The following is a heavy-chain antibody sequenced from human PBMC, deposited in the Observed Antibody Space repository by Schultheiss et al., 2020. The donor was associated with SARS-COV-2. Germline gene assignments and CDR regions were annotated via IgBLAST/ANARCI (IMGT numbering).Heavy chain of an antibody. CDR3: AKDRGGITVTTGPFDY. Sequence: GESLKISCAASGFTFSSYAMSWVRQAPGKGLEWVSAISGSGGSTYYADSVKGRFTISRDNSKNTLYLQMNSLRAEDTAVYYCAKDRGGITVTTGPFDYWGQGTLVTVSS. CDR2: ISGSGGST. D-gene: IGHD1-7*01. CDR1: GFTFSSYA. V-gene: IGHV3-23*01. J-gene: IGHJ4*02.